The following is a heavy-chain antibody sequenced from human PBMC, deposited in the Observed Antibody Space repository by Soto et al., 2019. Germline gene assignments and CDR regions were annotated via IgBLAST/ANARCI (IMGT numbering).Heavy chain of an antibody. V-gene: IGHV1-18*01. J-gene: IGHJ4*02. CDR3: ASWGRYCSGGSCPPEY. CDR1: GYTFTSYG. D-gene: IGHD2-15*01. CDR2: ISAYNGNT. Sequence: ASVKVSCKASGYTFTSYGISWVRQAPGQGLEWMGWISAYNGNTNYAQKLQGRVTMTTDTSTSTAYMVLRSLRSDDTAVYYCASWGRYCSGGSCPPEYWGQGTLVTVSS.